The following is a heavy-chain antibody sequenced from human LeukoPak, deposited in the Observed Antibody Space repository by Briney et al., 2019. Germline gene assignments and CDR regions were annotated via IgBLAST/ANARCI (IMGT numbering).Heavy chain of an antibody. V-gene: IGHV4-39*01. D-gene: IGHD1-14*01. Sequence: PSETLSLTCTVSGGSISSSNYYWGWIRQPPGKGLEWIGSIYYSGSTFYSPSLKSRVTISVDTSKNQFSLKLSSVTAADTAVYYCASTNHDYEGGYWGQGTLVTVSS. CDR3: ASTNHDYEGGY. CDR1: GGSISSSNYY. J-gene: IGHJ4*02. CDR2: IYYSGST.